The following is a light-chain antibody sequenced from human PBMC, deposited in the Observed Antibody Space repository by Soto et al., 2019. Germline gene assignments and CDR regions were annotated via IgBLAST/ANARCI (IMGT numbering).Light chain of an antibody. Sequence: DVVMTQTPLSLSVAPGQPASISCKSSQSLLHITGETFLFWYLQKPGQSPQLLIYEVSTRVSGVPARFSGSGSGTDFTLDISRVETDDVGIYYCMQSTQLPTTFGQGTRLGIE. CDR3: MQSTQLPTT. J-gene: IGKJ5*01. CDR1: QSLLHITGETF. CDR2: EVS. V-gene: IGKV2D-29*02.